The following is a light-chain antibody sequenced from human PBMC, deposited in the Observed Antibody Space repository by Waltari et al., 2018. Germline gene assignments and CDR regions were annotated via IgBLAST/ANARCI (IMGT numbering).Light chain of an antibody. CDR1: QSLLHSNGYNC. CDR2: LGS. V-gene: IGKV2-28*01. CDR3: MQSLQAPCT. J-gene: IGKJ2*02. Sequence: EIVMPHSPLSLPITPGEPASISCRPSQSLLHSNGYNCLDWYLQKPGQSPQFLIYLGSIRAAGVPDRFSGSGSGTEFTLNISKVEAEDVAVYYCMQSLQAPCTFGQGTKLEIE.